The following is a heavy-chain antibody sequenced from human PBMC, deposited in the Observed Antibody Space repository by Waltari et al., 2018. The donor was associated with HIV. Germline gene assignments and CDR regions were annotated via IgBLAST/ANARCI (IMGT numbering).Heavy chain of an antibody. Sequence: QVQLVESGGGLVLPGMSLRRSCAAFGLHFSSHAMTWVRTAPGKGLDWVAVISDDENNKDYADSVKGRFTISRDNSKNTLYLQMNSLRAEDTAMYYCARSMAQAYDYWGQGTLVTVSS. D-gene: IGHD6-6*01. V-gene: IGHV3-30*16. J-gene: IGHJ4*02. CDR2: ISDDENNK. CDR1: GLHFSSHA. CDR3: ARSMAQAYDY.